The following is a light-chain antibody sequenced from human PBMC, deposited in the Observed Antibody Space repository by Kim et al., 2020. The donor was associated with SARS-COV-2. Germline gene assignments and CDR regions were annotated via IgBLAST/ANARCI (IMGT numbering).Light chain of an antibody. CDR2: AKD. Sequence: ALGQTVRITCQGDSLRSYYASWYQQKPGQAPVLVIHAKDERPSGIPDRFSGSSSGNTASLTITGARADDEADYYCSSRDSSGHQLVFGGGTKVTVL. J-gene: IGLJ2*01. V-gene: IGLV3-19*01. CDR3: SSRDSSGHQLV. CDR1: SLRSYY.